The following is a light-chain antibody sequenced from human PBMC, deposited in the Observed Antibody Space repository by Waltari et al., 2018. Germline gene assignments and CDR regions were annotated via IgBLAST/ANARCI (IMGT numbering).Light chain of an antibody. CDR1: QNINKW. CDR3: QKYNSDPFT. Sequence: DIQMTQSPSTLSASVGDRVTVTCRASQNINKWLAWYQQKPGKAPNLLIYDASTLQSGVPSRFSGSGFGTEFTIAISSLQPEDVATYYCQKYNSDPFTFGPGTKVDIK. V-gene: IGKV1-5*01. J-gene: IGKJ3*01. CDR2: DAS.